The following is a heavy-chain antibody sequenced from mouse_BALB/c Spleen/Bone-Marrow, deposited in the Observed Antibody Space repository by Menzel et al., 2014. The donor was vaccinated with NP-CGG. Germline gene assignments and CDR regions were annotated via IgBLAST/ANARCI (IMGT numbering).Heavy chain of an antibody. CDR3: ASMITTAWFAY. Sequence: VKLMESGPGLVAPSQSLSIPCTVSGFSLTSYGVHWVRQPPGKGLEWLGVIWAGGSTNYNSALMSRLSISKDNSKSQVFLKMNSLQTDDTAMYYCASMITTAWFAYWGQGTLVTVSA. V-gene: IGHV2-9*02. CDR2: IWAGGST. CDR1: GFSLTSYG. D-gene: IGHD2-4*01. J-gene: IGHJ3*01.